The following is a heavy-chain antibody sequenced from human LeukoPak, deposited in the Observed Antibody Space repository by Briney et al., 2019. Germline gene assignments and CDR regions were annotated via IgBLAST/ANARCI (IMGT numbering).Heavy chain of an antibody. CDR2: ISCASESI. CDR3: ARGATDTTRWFGP. V-gene: IGHV3-21*01. Sequence: PGGSLRLSCAASGFTFNTYSMSWVRQAPGKGLEWVSIISCASESIFYADSVKGRFTISRDNAKNSLYLQMNDLRAEDTAAYYCARGATDTTRWFGPWGQGTLVTVSS. J-gene: IGHJ5*02. D-gene: IGHD1-1*01. CDR1: GFTFNTYS.